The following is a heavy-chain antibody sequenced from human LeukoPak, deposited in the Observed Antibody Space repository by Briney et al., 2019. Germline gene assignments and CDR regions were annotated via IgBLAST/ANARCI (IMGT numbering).Heavy chain of an antibody. V-gene: IGHV4-59*01. J-gene: IGHJ5*02. CDR3: ARDLGTTTFWGDGWFDP. D-gene: IGHD3-16*01. CDR1: GGSISSYY. Sequence: SETLSLTCTVSGGSISSYYWSWIRQPPGKGLEWIGYIYYSGSTNYNPSLKSRVTISVDTSKNQFPLKLSSVTAADTAVYYCARDLGTTTFWGDGWFDPWGQGTLVTVSS. CDR2: IYYSGST.